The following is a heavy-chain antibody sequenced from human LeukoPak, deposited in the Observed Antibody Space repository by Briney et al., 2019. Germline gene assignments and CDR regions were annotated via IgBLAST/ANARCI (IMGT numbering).Heavy chain of an antibody. CDR1: GFTFSSYS. CDR2: ISSSSSYI. D-gene: IGHD6-19*01. Sequence: GGSLRLSCAASGFTFSSYSMNWVRQAPGKGLEWVSSISSSSSYIYYADSVKGRFTISRDNAKNSLYLQMNSLRAEDTAVYYCARDLGGTEFSCFDYWGQGTLVTVSS. J-gene: IGHJ4*02. V-gene: IGHV3-21*01. CDR3: ARDLGGTEFSCFDY.